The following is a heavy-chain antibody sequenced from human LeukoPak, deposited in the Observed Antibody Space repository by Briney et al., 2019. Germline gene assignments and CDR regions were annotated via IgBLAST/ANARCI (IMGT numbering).Heavy chain of an antibody. Sequence: ASETLSLTCTVSGGSISSYYWSWIRQPPGKGLEWIGYIYYTGDTNSNPSLKSRVTISVDTSKNQFSLKVTSVTAADTAVYYCAGHTYARPFDFWGRGTLVTVSS. D-gene: IGHD6-6*01. CDR2: IYYTGDT. CDR3: AGHTYARPFDF. V-gene: IGHV4-59*08. J-gene: IGHJ4*02. CDR1: GGSISSYY.